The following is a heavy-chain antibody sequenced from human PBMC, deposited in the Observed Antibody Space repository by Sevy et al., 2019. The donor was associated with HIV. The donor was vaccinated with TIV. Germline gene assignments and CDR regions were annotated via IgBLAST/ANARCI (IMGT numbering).Heavy chain of an antibody. V-gene: IGHV3-30-3*01. Sequence: GGSLRLSCAASGFAFSTHAMHWVRQAPGKGLEWVAVISYEGTETFYAASVEGRFTISGDNSKNMLSLQINSLRPEDTAVYYCARDGGNSVKWYPLYWGHGTLVTVSS. D-gene: IGHD2-2*01. CDR1: GFAFSTHA. CDR3: ARDGGNSVKWYPLY. J-gene: IGHJ4*01. CDR2: ISYEGTET.